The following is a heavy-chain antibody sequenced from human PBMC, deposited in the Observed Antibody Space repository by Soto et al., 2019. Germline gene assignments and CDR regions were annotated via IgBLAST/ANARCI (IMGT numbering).Heavy chain of an antibody. J-gene: IGHJ6*02. Sequence: SETLSLTYTVSGGSISSGDYYWSWIRQPPGKGLEWIGYIYYSGSTYYNPSLKSRVTISVDTSKNQFSLKLSSVTAADTAVYYCARDHYLLAAQDDYYYYYGMDVWGQGTTVTVSS. CDR3: ARDHYLLAAQDDYYYYYGMDV. V-gene: IGHV4-30-4*01. CDR2: IYYSGST. D-gene: IGHD6-13*01. CDR1: GGSISSGDYY.